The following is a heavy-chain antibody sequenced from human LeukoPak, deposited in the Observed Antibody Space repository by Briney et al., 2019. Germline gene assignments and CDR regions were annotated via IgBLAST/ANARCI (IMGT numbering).Heavy chain of an antibody. V-gene: IGHV3-74*01. CDR3: ARPRASATRDFDH. CDR2: NNTDGRIT. D-gene: IGHD2-15*01. CDR1: GFPFSSDA. Sequence: GGSLRLSCAASGFPFSSDAMGWVRQAPGKGLVWVSRNNTDGRITTYADAVNDRFTISRDNAKNTLYLQTTSMSGEDTAVYYCARPRASATRDFDHWGQGTLVTVSS. J-gene: IGHJ4*02.